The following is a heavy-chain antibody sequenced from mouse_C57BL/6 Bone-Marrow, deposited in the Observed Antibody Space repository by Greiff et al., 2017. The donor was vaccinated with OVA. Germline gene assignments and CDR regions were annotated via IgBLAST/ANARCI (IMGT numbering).Heavy chain of an antibody. CDR1: YFAFMARA. V-gene: IGHV1-49*01. CDR2: FTMYSDAT. Sequence: QVQLQQSGAELVRPGSSVKLSCKDSYFAFMARAMHWVKQRPGHGLEWIGSFTMYSDATEYSENFKGKATLTANTSSSTAYMELSSLTSEDSAVYYCARGGYYYGSAMDYWGQGTSVTVSS. D-gene: IGHD1-1*01. J-gene: IGHJ4*01. CDR3: ARGGYYYGSAMDY.